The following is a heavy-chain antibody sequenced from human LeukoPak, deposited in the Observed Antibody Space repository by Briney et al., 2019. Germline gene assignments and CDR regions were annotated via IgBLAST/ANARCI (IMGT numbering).Heavy chain of an antibody. Sequence: SETLSLTCTVSSDSISSPKWWTWLRQSPGKGLEWIGEIYHSGRTNYNPSLKSRVTISVDTSKNQFSLKLSSVTAADTAVYYCARSGLLWLRSPHDYWGQGTLVTVSS. J-gene: IGHJ4*02. CDR3: ARSGLLWLRSPHDY. D-gene: IGHD5-12*01. CDR2: IYHSGRT. CDR1: SDSISSPKW. V-gene: IGHV4-4*02.